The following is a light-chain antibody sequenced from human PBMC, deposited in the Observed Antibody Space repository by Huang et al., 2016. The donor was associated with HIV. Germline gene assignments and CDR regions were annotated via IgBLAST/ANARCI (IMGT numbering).Light chain of an antibody. V-gene: IGKV3-15*01. CDR3: QQYSNWPLT. CDR2: GAF. Sequence: EIIMTQSPVTLSVSPGERATLSCRASQSISGNVAWYQHKPGQPPRLLIYGAFIRAAGIPARFNGSGSGTEFTLTITSLQSEDFAVYYCQQYSNWPLTFGGGTKVESK. J-gene: IGKJ4*01. CDR1: QSISGN.